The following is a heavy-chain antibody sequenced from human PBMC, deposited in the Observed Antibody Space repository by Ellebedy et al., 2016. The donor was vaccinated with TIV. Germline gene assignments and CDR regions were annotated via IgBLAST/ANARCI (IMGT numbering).Heavy chain of an antibody. V-gene: IGHV1-2*04. D-gene: IGHD1-26*01. CDR1: GYTFTGYY. CDR3: AIEVSGSYWDYGMDV. Sequence: AASVKVSCKASGYTFTGYYMHWVRQAPGQGLEWMGWINPNSGVTNYAQKFQGWVTMTRDTSISTAYMELSRLRSDATDVYYCAIEVSGSYWDYGMDVWGQGTTVTVSS. J-gene: IGHJ6*02. CDR2: INPNSGVT.